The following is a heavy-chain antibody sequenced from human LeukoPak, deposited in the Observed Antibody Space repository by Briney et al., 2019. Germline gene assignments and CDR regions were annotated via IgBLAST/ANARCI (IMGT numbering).Heavy chain of an antibody. CDR1: GGSFSGYY. V-gene: IGHV4-34*01. CDR3: ARRVDCSSTSCPNFDY. J-gene: IGHJ4*02. D-gene: IGHD2-2*01. CDR2: IYYSGST. Sequence: SETLSLTCAVYGGSFSGYYWSWIRQPPGKGLEWIGSIYYSGSTYYNPSLKSRVTISVDTSKNQFSLKLSSVTAADTAVYYCARRVDCSSTSCPNFDYWGQGTLVTASS.